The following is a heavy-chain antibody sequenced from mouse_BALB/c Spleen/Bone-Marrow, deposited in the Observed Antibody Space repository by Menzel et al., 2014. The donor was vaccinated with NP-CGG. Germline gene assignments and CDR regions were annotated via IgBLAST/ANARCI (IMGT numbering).Heavy chain of an antibody. CDR3: ARGEEGDSAWFAY. CDR2: IHYSGST. Sequence: EVMLVESGPDLVKPSQSLSLTCTVTGYSITSGYSWHWIRQFPGNKLEWMGYIHYSGSTNYNPSLKSRISITRDTSKNQFFLQVNAGTTEDTATYYCARGEEGDSAWFAYWGQGTLVTVSA. J-gene: IGHJ3*01. CDR1: GYSITSGYS. V-gene: IGHV3-1*02.